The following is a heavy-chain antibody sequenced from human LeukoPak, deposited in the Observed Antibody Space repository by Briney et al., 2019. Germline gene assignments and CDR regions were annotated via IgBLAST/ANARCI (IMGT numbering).Heavy chain of an antibody. J-gene: IGHJ3*02. V-gene: IGHV4-31*03. CDR1: GGSISSGGYY. Sequence: SETLSLTCTVSGGSISSGGYYWSWIRQHPGKGLEWIGYIYYSGSTYYNPSLKSRVTISVDTSKNQFSLKLSSVTAADTAVYYCARERGYSHGFVPRNDAFDIWGQGTMVTVSS. CDR3: ARERGYSHGFVPRNDAFDI. D-gene: IGHD5-18*01. CDR2: IYYSGST.